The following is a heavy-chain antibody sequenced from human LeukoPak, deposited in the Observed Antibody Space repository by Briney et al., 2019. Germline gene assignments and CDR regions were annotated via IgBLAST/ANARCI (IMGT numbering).Heavy chain of an antibody. D-gene: IGHD2-2*01. Sequence: GGSLRLSCAASGFIVSRYSMTWVRQAPGKGLEWVPSISTSYSGIYYADSVKGRFTISRDNAKNSLYLQMDSLRADDTAVYYCARAYCSSITCFEWGQGTLVTVSS. V-gene: IGHV3-48*01. J-gene: IGHJ4*02. CDR2: ISTSYSGI. CDR3: ARAYCSSITCFE. CDR1: GFIVSRYS.